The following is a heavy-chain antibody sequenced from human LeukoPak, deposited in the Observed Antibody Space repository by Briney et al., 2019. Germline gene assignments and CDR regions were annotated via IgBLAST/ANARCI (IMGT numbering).Heavy chain of an antibody. CDR2: IYYSGST. D-gene: IGHD5-18*01. V-gene: IGHV4-59*01. CDR1: GGSISSYY. J-gene: IGHJ4*02. Sequence: SETLSLTCTVSGGSISSYYWSWIRQPPGKGLEWIGYIYYSGSTNYNPSLKSRVTLSIDTSKNQFSLRLSSVTAADTAFYYCARDVGYSYGPSDFDYWGQGTLVTVSS. CDR3: ARDVGYSYGPSDFDY.